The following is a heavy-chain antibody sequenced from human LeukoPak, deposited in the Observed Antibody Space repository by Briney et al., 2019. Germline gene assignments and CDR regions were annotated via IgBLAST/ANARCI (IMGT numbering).Heavy chain of an antibody. CDR1: GFTLSNYW. CDR3: AKGVFGSRSTSFADS. D-gene: IGHD3-10*01. CDR2: ISHDAKEK. Sequence: PGGSLRLSCAASGFTLSNYWMSWVRQAPGKGLEWAAVISHDAKEKYYGDPVKGRFTISRDNSKNTLYLQMNNIRAEDTATYYCAKGVFGSRSTSFADSWGQGALVTVSS. J-gene: IGHJ4*02. V-gene: IGHV3-30*18.